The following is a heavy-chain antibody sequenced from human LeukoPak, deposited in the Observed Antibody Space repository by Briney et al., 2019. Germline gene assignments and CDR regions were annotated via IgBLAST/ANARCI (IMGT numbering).Heavy chain of an antibody. Sequence: GGSLTLSCALSLITLSNYAMSAVREAPGGGLERGAGISGRGGSTNYADSVKGRFTTSRDNTKTTLFLQMKSLRAEDTAVYFCAKRGVVIRVILVGFHKEAYYFDSWGQGALVTVSS. V-gene: IGHV3-23*01. CDR1: LITLSNYA. J-gene: IGHJ4*02. CDR2: ISGRGGST. CDR3: AKRGVVIRVILVGFHKEAYYFDS. D-gene: IGHD3-22*01.